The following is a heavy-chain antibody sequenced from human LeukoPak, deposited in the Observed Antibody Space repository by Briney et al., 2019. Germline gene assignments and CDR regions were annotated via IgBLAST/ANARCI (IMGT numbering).Heavy chain of an antibody. D-gene: IGHD3-22*01. CDR1: VYTFIDHY. V-gene: IGHV1-2*02. CDR2: LDPGTGDT. CDR3: ARAGHNSNSGGYDF. J-gene: IGHJ4*02. Sequence: GASVTVSCKPSVYTFIDHYLHWVRQAPGQGLESLGWLDPGTGDTNYPQKFQGRVTMSRDTSSSTAYMELNRLRSDDTAVYYCARAGHNSNSGGYDFWGRGTLVTVSS.